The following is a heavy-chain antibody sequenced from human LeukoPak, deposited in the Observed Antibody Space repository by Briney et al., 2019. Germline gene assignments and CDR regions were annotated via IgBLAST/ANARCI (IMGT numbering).Heavy chain of an antibody. J-gene: IGHJ4*02. Sequence: ASVKVSCKASGGTFSSYAISWVRQAPGQGLEWMGGIIPIFGTANYAQKFQGRVTITTDESTSTAYMELSSLRSEDTAVYYCAREGEVYSSFDYWGQGTLVTVSS. CDR3: AREGEVYSSFDY. D-gene: IGHD6-13*01. CDR1: GGTFSSYA. V-gene: IGHV1-69*05. CDR2: IIPIFGTA.